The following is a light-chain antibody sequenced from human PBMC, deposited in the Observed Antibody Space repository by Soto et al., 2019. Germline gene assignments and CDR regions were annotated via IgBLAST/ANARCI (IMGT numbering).Light chain of an antibody. CDR2: GAS. CDR1: QTISNTF. Sequence: EIVLTQSPGTLSLSPGERATLSCRASQTISNTFLAWYRQRPGQAPRLLIYGASSRANGIPDRFSGSGSGTDFPLTISRLEHEDFAVYYCQQFGISPTFGGGTKVEIK. V-gene: IGKV3-20*01. CDR3: QQFGISPT. J-gene: IGKJ4*01.